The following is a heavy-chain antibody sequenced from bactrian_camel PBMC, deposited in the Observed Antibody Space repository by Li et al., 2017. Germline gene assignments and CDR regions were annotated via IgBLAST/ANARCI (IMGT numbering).Heavy chain of an antibody. CDR1: GFQFSDYP. V-gene: IGHV3S40*01. D-gene: IGHD3*01. J-gene: IGHJ4*01. CDR3: AADLVSGCVTASWCCDY. CDR2: IATGSGNT. Sequence: VQLVESGGGLVQPGGSLRLSCAASGFQFSDYPMSWVRQAPGKEREGVARIATGSGNTYYADSVKGRFTISQDNAKNTVYLQMNSLKPEDTGTYYCAADLVSGCVTASWCCDYWGQGTQVTVS.